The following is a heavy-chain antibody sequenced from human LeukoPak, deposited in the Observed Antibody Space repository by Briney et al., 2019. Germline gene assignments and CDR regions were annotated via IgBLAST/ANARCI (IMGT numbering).Heavy chain of an antibody. J-gene: IGHJ4*02. CDR3: ALGSYKWYYFDY. V-gene: IGHV5-51*01. CDR2: IYPGDSDT. D-gene: IGHD3-10*01. CDR1: GYRISNAW. Sequence: GESLKISCKGSGYRISNAWIGWVRQMPGKGLEWMGIIYPGDSDTRYSPSFQGQVTISADKSFSTAYLQWSSLKASDTAMYYCALGSYKWYYFDYWGQGALVTVSS.